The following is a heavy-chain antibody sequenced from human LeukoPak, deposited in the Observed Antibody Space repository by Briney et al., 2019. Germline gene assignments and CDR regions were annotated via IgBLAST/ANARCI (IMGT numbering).Heavy chain of an antibody. D-gene: IGHD6-13*01. J-gene: IGHJ4*02. CDR2: IKSKTDGGTI. Sequence: GGSLRLSCAASGLTFRNAWMTWVRQAPGKGPEWVGRIKSKTDGGTIDYAATVKGRFTISRDDPKNTLFLQMSRLRTEDTAVYYCTTDEAAGTDYWGQGTLVTVSS. V-gene: IGHV3-15*01. CDR1: GLTFRNAW. CDR3: TTDEAAGTDY.